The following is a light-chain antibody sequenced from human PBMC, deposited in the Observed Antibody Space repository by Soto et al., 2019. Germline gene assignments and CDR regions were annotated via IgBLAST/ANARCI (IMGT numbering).Light chain of an antibody. V-gene: IGLV2-14*03. CDR3: GSHNPIGTLQI. CDR2: EVS. J-gene: IGLJ1*01. CDR1: SSDLSDYDY. Sequence: QSALTQPASVSGSPGQSITISCTGTSSDLSDYDYVSWYQKYPGKAPKLMIYEVSHRPSGVSHRFSGSKSGNTASLTISGLQTDDEADYYCGSHNPIGTLQIFGPGTKLTVL.